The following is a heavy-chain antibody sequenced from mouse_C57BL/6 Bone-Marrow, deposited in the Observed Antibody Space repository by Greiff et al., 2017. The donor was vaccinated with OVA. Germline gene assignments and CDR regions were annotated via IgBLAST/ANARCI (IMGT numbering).Heavy chain of an antibody. V-gene: IGHV10-1*01. CDR3: VGLRFAY. CDR1: GFSFNTYA. CDR2: IRSKSNNYAT. Sequence: EADGGLVQPKGSLKLSCAASGFSFNTYAMNWVRQAPGKGLAWVARIRSKSNNYATYYADSVKDRFTISRDDSESMLYLQMNNLKTEDTAMYYCVGLRFAYWGQGTLVTVSA. J-gene: IGHJ3*01.